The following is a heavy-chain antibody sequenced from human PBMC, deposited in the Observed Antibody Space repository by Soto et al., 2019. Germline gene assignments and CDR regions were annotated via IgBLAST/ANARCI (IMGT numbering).Heavy chain of an antibody. CDR1: GFSRSNSGVG. CDR2: IYWTDEE. D-gene: IGHD3-22*01. V-gene: IGHV2-5*01. Sequence: QITWKESGPTLVKPTQTLTLICTFSGFSRSNSGVGVGWIRQPPGKALEWRALIYWTDEEHYSPSLQSRLTITEDTSNNPVVLTMTNMDPVDAATDYCVYRRYSYDSNLYWGQGTLVTVSS. CDR3: VYRRYSYDSNLY. J-gene: IGHJ4*02.